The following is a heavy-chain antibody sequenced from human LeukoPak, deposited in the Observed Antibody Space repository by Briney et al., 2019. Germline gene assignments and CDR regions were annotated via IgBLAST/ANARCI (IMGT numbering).Heavy chain of an antibody. CDR2: FDPEDGET. CDR1: GYTLTELS. D-gene: IGHD3-9*01. J-gene: IGHJ4*02. Sequence: ASVKVSCKVSGYTLTELSMHWVRQAPGKGLEWMGGFDPEDGETIYAQKFQGRVTMTENTSTDTAYMALSSLRSEDTAVYYCATGPDFDWLYWGQGTLVTVSS. CDR3: ATGPDFDWLY. V-gene: IGHV1-24*01.